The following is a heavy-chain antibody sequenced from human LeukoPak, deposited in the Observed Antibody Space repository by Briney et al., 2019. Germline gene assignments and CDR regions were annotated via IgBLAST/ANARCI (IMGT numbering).Heavy chain of an antibody. V-gene: IGHV4-59*12. J-gene: IGHJ4*02. CDR3: ARASAYFDY. CDR2: IYFSGST. Sequence: SETLSLTCAVSGGSISTYYWNWLRQSPGKGLEWIGDIYFSGSTNYNPSLKSRVTISIDTSKNQFSLKLSSVTAADTAVYYCARASAYFDYWGQGTLVTVSS. CDR1: GGSISTYY.